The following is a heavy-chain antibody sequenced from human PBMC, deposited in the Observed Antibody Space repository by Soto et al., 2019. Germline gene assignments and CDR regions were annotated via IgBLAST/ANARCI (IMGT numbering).Heavy chain of an antibody. CDR1: GFTFSSYG. CDR3: AKEGGGSYYEGWFDP. Sequence: ESGGGVVQPGRSLRLSCAASGFTFSSYGMHWVRQAPGKGLEWVAVISYDGSNKYYADSVKGRFTISRDNSKNTLYLQMNSLRAEDTAVYYCAKEGGGSYYEGWFDPWGQGTLVTVSS. V-gene: IGHV3-30*18. CDR2: ISYDGSNK. J-gene: IGHJ5*02. D-gene: IGHD1-26*01.